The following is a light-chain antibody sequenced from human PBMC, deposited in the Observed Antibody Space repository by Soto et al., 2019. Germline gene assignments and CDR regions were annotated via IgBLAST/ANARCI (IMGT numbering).Light chain of an antibody. CDR1: TSDIDNYDS. CDR2: DVN. Sequence: QSVLTQPPSVSGSPGQSVTISCTGTTSDIDNYDSVSWYQQAPGTAPKLIIYDVNNRPSGAPDRFSGSTSGNTASLTTSRLQAEDETDYFCSLYTSNGSLIFGPGTKVTVL. CDR3: SLYTSNGSLI. V-gene: IGLV2-18*01. J-gene: IGLJ1*01.